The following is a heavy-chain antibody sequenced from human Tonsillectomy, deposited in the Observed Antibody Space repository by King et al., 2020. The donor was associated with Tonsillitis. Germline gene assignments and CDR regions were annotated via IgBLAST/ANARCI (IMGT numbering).Heavy chain of an antibody. CDR1: GFMFSSYA. V-gene: IGHV3-23*04. Sequence: VQLVESGGGLIQPGGSLRLSCAASGFMFSSYAMSWVGRAPGKGLEWVSAISGSGDSTYYADSVKGRFTISRDNSKNTLYLQMNSLRAEDTAVYYCAKDLRGITMVRGVDYWGQGTLVTVSS. CDR2: ISGSGDST. J-gene: IGHJ4*02. D-gene: IGHD3-10*01. CDR3: AKDLRGITMVRGVDY.